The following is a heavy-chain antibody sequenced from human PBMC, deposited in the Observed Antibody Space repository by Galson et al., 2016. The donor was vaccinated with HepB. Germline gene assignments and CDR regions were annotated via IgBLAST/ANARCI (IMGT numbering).Heavy chain of an antibody. J-gene: IGHJ6*03. V-gene: IGHV5-51*01. CDR1: GYIFSNYW. Sequence: QSGAEVKKPGESLEISCKGSGYIFSNYWIVWVRQVAGKGLEWMGIIYPGDSDIRYSPSFQGLVTISADKSIDTAYLRWSSLKASDTAMYYCARALNYYYYMDVWGNGTTATVSS. CDR3: ARALNYYYYMDV. CDR2: IYPGDSDI.